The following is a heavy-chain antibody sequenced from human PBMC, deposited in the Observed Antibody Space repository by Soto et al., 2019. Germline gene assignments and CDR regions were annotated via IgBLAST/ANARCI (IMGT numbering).Heavy chain of an antibody. Sequence: EVQLLESGGGLVQPGGSLRLSCAASGFTFSSYAMSWVRQAPGKGLEWVSAISGSGGSTYYADSVKGRFTISRDNSKNPQYLQMNSLRSADTAVYYCAKLPYGSWSYYENNYYYGMDVWCQGTTVTVSS. CDR1: GFTFSSYA. J-gene: IGHJ6*02. D-gene: IGHD3-10*01. V-gene: IGHV3-23*01. CDR3: AKLPYGSWSYYENNYYYGMDV. CDR2: ISGSGGST.